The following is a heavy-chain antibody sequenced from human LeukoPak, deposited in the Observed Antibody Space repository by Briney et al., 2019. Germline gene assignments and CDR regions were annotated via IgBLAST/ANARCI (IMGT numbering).Heavy chain of an antibody. Sequence: PSETLSLTCAVYGGSFSGYYWSWIRQPPGKGLEWIGEINHSGSTNYNPSLKSRVTISVDKSKNQFSLKLSSVTAADTAVYYCAREFFEDYYDSSGYYYGQPNWFDPWGQGTLVTVSS. V-gene: IGHV4-34*01. CDR2: INHSGST. CDR1: GGSFSGYY. J-gene: IGHJ5*02. CDR3: AREFFEDYYDSSGYYYGQPNWFDP. D-gene: IGHD3-22*01.